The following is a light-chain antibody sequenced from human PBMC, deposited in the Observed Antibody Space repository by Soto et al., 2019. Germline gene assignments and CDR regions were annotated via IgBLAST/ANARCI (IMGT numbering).Light chain of an antibody. CDR2: GAS. V-gene: IGKV3-20*01. J-gene: IGKJ1*01. CDR3: QQYNSSPCT. CDR1: QSVSSSY. Sequence: EIVLTQSPGTLSLSPGERATLSCRASQSVSSSYLAWYQQKPGQAPRLLMYGASTRATGIPARFSGSGSGTEFTLTISSLQPDDFATYYCQQYNSSPCTFGQGTKVDIK.